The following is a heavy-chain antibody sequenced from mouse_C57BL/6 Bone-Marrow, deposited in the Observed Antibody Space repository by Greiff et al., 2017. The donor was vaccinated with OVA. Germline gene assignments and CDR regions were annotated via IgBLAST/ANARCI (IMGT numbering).Heavy chain of an antibody. V-gene: IGHV1-9*01. J-gene: IGHJ3*01. Sequence: VKLVESGAELMKPGASVKLSCKATGYTFTGYWIEWVKQRPGHGLEWIGEILPGSGSTNYNEKFKGKATFTADTSSNTAYMQLSSLTTEDSAIYYCARRGYGSSYEAYWGQGTLVTVSA. D-gene: IGHD1-1*01. CDR1: GYTFTGYW. CDR3: ARRGYGSSYEAY. CDR2: ILPGSGST.